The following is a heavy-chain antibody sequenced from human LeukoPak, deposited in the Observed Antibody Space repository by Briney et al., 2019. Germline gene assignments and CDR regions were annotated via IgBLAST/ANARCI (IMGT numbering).Heavy chain of an antibody. D-gene: IGHD2-2*01. V-gene: IGHV1-8*03. Sequence: ASVKVSCKASGYTFTSYDINRVRQATGQGLEWMGWMNPNSGNTGYAQKFQGRVTITRNTSISTAYMELSSLRSEDTAVYYCARAIRYCSSTSCSYYFDYWGQGTLVTVSS. CDR3: ARAIRYCSSTSCSYYFDY. CDR1: GYTFTSYD. J-gene: IGHJ4*02. CDR2: MNPNSGNT.